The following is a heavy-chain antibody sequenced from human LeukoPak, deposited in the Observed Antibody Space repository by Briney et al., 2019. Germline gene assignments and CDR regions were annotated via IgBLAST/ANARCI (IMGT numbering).Heavy chain of an antibody. J-gene: IGHJ4*02. CDR3: ARGDYGDYLWYFDY. Sequence: PSETLSLTCAVYGGSFSGYYWSWIRQAPGKGLEWVSSISSSSSYIYYADSVKGRFTISRDDAKNSLYLQMNSLRAEDTAVYYCARGDYGDYLWYFDYWGQGTLVTVSS. CDR2: ISSSSSYI. D-gene: IGHD4-17*01. V-gene: IGHV3-21*01. CDR1: GGSFSGYY.